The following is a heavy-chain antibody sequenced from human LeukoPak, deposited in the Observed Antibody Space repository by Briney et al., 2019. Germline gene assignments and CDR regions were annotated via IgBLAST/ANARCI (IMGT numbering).Heavy chain of an antibody. CDR1: GGTFSSYA. D-gene: IGHD1-1*01. CDR3: AISRRVPLDY. CDR2: IIPIFGTA. J-gene: IGHJ4*02. V-gene: IGHV1-69*05. Sequence: ASVKVSCKASGGTFSSYAISWVRQAPGQRLEWMGGIIPIFGTANYAQKFQGRVTITTDESTSTAYMELSSLRSEDTAVYYCAISRRVPLDYWGQGTLVTVSS.